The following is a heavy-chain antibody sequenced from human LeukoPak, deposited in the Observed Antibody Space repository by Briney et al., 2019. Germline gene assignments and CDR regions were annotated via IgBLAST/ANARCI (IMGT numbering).Heavy chain of an antibody. Sequence: GGSLRLSCAASGFSFSSYGMYWVRQAPGRGPEWVAVIANDGRDKYQADSVKGRFTVSKDYPKNTVYLQMNSLRAEDTAVYYCAKWDDGSGYYGDPWGLGTLVTVSS. CDR3: AKWDDGSGYYGDP. CDR2: IANDGRDK. J-gene: IGHJ5*02. D-gene: IGHD3-22*01. V-gene: IGHV3-30*18. CDR1: GFSFSSYG.